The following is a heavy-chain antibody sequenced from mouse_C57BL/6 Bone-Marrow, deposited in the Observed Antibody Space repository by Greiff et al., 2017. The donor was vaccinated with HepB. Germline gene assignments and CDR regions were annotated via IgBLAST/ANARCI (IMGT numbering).Heavy chain of an antibody. V-gene: IGHV2-9-1*01. Sequence: QVQLKQSGPGLVAPSQSLSITCTVSGFSFTSYAISWVRQPPGKGLEWLGVIWPGGGTNYNSALKSRLSISKDNSKSQVFLKMNSLQTDDTARYYCARKWTAQATYYYAMDYWGQGTSVTVSS. CDR3: ARKWTAQATYYYAMDY. J-gene: IGHJ4*01. CDR2: IWPGGGT. CDR1: GFSFTSYA. D-gene: IGHD3-2*02.